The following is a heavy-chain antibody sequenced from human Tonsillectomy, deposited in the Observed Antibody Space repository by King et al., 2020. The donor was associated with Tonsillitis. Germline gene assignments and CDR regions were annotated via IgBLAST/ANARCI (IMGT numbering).Heavy chain of an antibody. Sequence: QLQESGPGLVKPSETLSLTCTVSGGSVSSGSYYWSWIRQPPGKGLEWIGYIYYSGSTNYTPSLKSRVTISVDTSKNQFSLKLSSVTAADTAVYYCARMGRGSDGWADFWGQGTLGTVSS. CDR1: GGSVSSGSYY. CDR3: ARMGRGSDGWADF. J-gene: IGHJ4*02. V-gene: IGHV4-61*01. CDR2: IYYSGST. D-gene: IGHD1-26*01.